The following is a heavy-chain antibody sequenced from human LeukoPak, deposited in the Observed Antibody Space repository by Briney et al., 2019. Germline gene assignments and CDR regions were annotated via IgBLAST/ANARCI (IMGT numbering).Heavy chain of an antibody. CDR3: ARDFWPYSGYDPNSDAFDI. V-gene: IGHV1-2*02. J-gene: IGHJ3*02. CDR2: INPNSGGT. D-gene: IGHD5-12*01. Sequence: ASVKVSCKASGYTFTGYYMHWVRQAPGQGLEWMGWINPNSGGTNYAQKFQGRVTMTRDTSISTAYMELSRLRSDDTAVYYCARDFWPYSGYDPNSDAFDIWGQGTKVTVSS. CDR1: GYTFTGYY.